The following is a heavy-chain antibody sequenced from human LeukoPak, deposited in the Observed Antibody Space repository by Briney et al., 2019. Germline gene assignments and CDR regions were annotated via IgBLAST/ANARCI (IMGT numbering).Heavy chain of an antibody. V-gene: IGHV3-49*04. J-gene: IGHJ4*02. CDR2: IRSQIYGGTP. Sequence: GWSLRLSCTASGFTFGDYAMTWVRQAPGKGLEWVGFIRSQIYGGTPEYAASVKGRFTISRDDSEGVAYLQMNSLKTEDTAVYYCTRDQTPYYWGQGTLVTVSS. CDR1: GFTFGDYA. CDR3: TRDQTPYY.